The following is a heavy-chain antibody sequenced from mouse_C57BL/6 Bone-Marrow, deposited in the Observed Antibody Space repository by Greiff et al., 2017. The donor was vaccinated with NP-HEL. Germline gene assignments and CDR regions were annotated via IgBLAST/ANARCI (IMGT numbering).Heavy chain of an antibody. Sequence: EVHLVESGGDLVKPGGSLKLSCAASGFTFSSYGMSWVRQTPDKRLEWVATISSGGSYTYYPDSVKGRFSISRDNAKNTLYLQMSSLKSGDTAMYYCARHETGRYFDYGGKGTSLTVSS. D-gene: IGHD4-1*01. CDR2: ISSGGSYT. CDR1: GFTFSSYG. V-gene: IGHV5-6*01. CDR3: ARHETGRYFDY. J-gene: IGHJ2*02.